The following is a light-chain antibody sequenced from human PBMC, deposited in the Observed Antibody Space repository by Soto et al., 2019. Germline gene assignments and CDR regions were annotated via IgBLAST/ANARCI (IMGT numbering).Light chain of an antibody. Sequence: QSALTQPRSVSGSPGQSVTISCTGTSSDVGIYNYVSWYQQHPDKAPKLMIYDVSKRPSGVPDRFSGSKSGNTASLTISGLQAEDEADYYCWSYAGSTTLVFGGGTKVTVL. CDR1: SSDVGIYNY. V-gene: IGLV2-11*01. CDR3: WSYAGSTTLV. CDR2: DVS. J-gene: IGLJ2*01.